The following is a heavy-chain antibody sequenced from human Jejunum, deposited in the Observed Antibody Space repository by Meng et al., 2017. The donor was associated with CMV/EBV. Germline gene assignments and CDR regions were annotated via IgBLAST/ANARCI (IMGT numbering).Heavy chain of an antibody. J-gene: IGHJ4*02. CDR1: GFIFRNCG. D-gene: IGHD3-10*01. V-gene: IGHV3-33*01. CDR2: MWYDGSNK. Sequence: AGFIFRNCGIHWVRQAPGKGLEWLTMMWYDGSNKYYADSVKGRFTISRDNSNDMAFLEMNNLGAEDTAIYFCARSSYFYSRSYFLDYWGQGTLVTVSS. CDR3: ARSSYFYSRSYFLDY.